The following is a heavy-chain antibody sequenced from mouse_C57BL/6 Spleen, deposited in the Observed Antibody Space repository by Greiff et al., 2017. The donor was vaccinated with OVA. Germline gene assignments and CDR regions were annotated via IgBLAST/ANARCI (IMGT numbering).Heavy chain of an antibody. J-gene: IGHJ3*01. V-gene: IGHV1-81*01. CDR2: IYPRSGNT. D-gene: IGHD2-3*01. CDR3: ASYDGYPETWCAY. CDR1: GYTFTSYG. Sequence: QVQLQQSGAELARPGASVKLSCKASGYTFTSYGISWVKQRTGQGLEWIGEIYPRSGNTYYNEKFKGKATLTADKSSSTAYMELRSLTSEDSAVYFCASYDGYPETWCAYWGQGTLVTVAA.